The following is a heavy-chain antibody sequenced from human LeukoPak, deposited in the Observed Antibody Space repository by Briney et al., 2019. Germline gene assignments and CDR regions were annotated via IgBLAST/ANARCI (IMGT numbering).Heavy chain of an antibody. J-gene: IGHJ4*01. CDR1: GGSICSTSC. Sequence: SGTLSPLLGASGGSICSTSCWTWVRQPPGEGLEWIGEVELSGRTNYNPSLESRVTISVDMSANHISLKLTSVTAADTAVYYCAREVGPSAPLDRSGQGNVVNVSS. D-gene: IGHD2-15*01. CDR2: VELSGRT. V-gene: IGHV4-4*02. CDR3: AREVGPSAPLDR.